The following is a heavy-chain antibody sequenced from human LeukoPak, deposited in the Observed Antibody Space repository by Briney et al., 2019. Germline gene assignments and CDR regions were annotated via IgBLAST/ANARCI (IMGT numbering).Heavy chain of an antibody. CDR2: ISGSGGST. D-gene: IGHD6-13*01. Sequence: PGGSLRLSCATSGFTFSSYAMSWARQAPGKGLEWVSAISGSGGSTYYADSVKGRFTISRDNSKNTLYLQMNSLRAEDTAVYYCAKGSRSSWPSPSYGMDVWGQGTTVTVSS. V-gene: IGHV3-23*01. CDR3: AKGSRSSWPSPSYGMDV. CDR1: GFTFSSYA. J-gene: IGHJ6*02.